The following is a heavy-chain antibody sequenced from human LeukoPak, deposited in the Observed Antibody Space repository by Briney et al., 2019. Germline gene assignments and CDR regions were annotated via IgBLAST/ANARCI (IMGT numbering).Heavy chain of an antibody. J-gene: IGHJ5*02. CDR1: GFTFSNAW. D-gene: IGHD3-22*01. CDR2: IKSKTDGGTT. Sequence: GGSLRLSCAASGFTFSNAWMSWVRQAPGKGLEWVGRIKSKTDGGTTDYAAPVKGRFTISRDDSKNTLYLQMNSLRAEDTAVYYCAMDIDYYDSSGYSNWFDPWGQGTLVTVSS. V-gene: IGHV3-15*01. CDR3: AMDIDYYDSSGYSNWFDP.